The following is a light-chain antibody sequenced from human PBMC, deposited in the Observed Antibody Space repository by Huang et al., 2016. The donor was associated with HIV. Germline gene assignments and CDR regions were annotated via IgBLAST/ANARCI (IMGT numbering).Light chain of an antibody. V-gene: IGKV1-39*01. CDR2: AAS. J-gene: IGKJ4*01. Sequence: DIQMTQSPSSLSASVGDRVTITCRASQSIDTSLNWYQQKPGKAPKLLISAASILQSLVPSRFRVIGSGSYFTLPISSLQPEDFATFYRQQCYSTPLTLGGGTKVELK. CDR3: QQCYSTPLT. CDR1: QSIDTS.